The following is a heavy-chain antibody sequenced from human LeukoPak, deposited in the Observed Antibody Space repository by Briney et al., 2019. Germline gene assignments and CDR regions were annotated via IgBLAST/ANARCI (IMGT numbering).Heavy chain of an antibody. Sequence: GASVKVSCKASGGTFSSYAISWVGQAPGQGLEWMGWISAYNGNTNYAQKLQGRVTMTTDTSTSTAYMELRSLRSDDTAVYYCARVAITADAAAGNLNWFDPWGQGTLVTVSS. CDR2: ISAYNGNT. V-gene: IGHV1-18*01. J-gene: IGHJ5*02. D-gene: IGHD6-13*01. CDR3: ARVAITADAAAGNLNWFDP. CDR1: GGTFSSYA.